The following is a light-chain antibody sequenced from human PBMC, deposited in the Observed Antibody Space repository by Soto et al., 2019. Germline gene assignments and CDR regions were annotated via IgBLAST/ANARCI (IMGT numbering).Light chain of an antibody. CDR2: GTS. J-gene: IGKJ1*01. Sequence: EIVLTQSPVTLSLSPGERATISCRASQSVSSSHLAWYQQKPGQAPRLLIYGTSIRATGIPDRFSGSGSGTDFTLTISRLEAEDFAVYYCQQYVTSPTFGQGTKVEIK. CDR1: QSVSSSH. V-gene: IGKV3-20*01. CDR3: QQYVTSPT.